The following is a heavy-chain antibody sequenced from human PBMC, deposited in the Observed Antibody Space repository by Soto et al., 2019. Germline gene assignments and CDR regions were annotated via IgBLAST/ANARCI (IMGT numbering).Heavy chain of an antibody. D-gene: IGHD3-3*01. V-gene: IGHV4-61*08. J-gene: IGHJ6*02. CDR3: ARDRFFSGVEV. Sequence: SETLSLTCTVSGGSVSTAGYYLSWVRQPPGRGLEWIGYINYSGSTNYNPSLKSRVTISLDTSKNQFSLKLSSVTAADTAVYYCARDRFFSGVEVWGQGTTVTLSS. CDR2: INYSGST. CDR1: GGSVSTAGYY.